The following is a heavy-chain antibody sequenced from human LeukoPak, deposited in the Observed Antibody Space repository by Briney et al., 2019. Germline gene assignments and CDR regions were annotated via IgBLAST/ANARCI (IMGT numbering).Heavy chain of an antibody. CDR2: INHSGST. CDR1: GGSFSGYY. Sequence: SETLSLTCAVYGGSFSGYYWSWIRQPPGKGLEWIGEINHSGSTNYNPSLKCRVTISVDTSKNQLSLKLSSVTAADTAVYYCARGLSVAAAAGGFNWFDPWGQGTLVTVSS. V-gene: IGHV4-34*01. J-gene: IGHJ5*02. D-gene: IGHD6-13*01. CDR3: ARGLSVAAAAGGFNWFDP.